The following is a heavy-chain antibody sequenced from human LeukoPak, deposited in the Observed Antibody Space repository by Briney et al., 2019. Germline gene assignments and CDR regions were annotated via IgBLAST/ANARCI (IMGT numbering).Heavy chain of an antibody. V-gene: IGHV3-30-3*01. CDR2: ISYDGSNK. J-gene: IGHJ4*02. CDR1: GFSFGSYA. Sequence: PGRSLRLSCAASGFSFGSYAMHWVRQAPGKGLEWVAVISYDGSNKDYAESVKGRFTVSRDNSKNTLYLQMNSLRAEDTAVFYCARVDYFDSNGYYQQMDYWGQGTLVIVSS. D-gene: IGHD3-22*01. CDR3: ARVDYFDSNGYYQQMDY.